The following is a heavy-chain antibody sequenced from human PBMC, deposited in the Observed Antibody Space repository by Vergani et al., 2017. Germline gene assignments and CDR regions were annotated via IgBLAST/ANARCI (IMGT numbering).Heavy chain of an antibody. Sequence: QVQLQESRPGLVKPSETLSLTCTVSGGSISSYYWSWIRQPPGKGLEWIGYIYYSGSTNYNPSLKSRVTISVDTSKNQFSLKLSSVTAADTAVYYCARAPWNYGYYYYYYMDVWGKGTTVTVSS. V-gene: IGHV4-59*01. CDR3: ARAPWNYGYYYYYYMDV. J-gene: IGHJ6*03. D-gene: IGHD1-7*01. CDR2: IYYSGST. CDR1: GGSISSYY.